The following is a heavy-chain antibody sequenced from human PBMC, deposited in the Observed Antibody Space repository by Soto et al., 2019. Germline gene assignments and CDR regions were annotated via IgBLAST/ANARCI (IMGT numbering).Heavy chain of an antibody. D-gene: IGHD2-21*02. CDR2: IYYSGST. V-gene: IGHV4-39*01. CDR3: ARQVLVTHIDY. CDR1: GGSISSSSYY. Sequence: QLQLQESGPGLVKPSETLSLTCTVSGGSISSSSYYWGWIRQPPGKGLEWIGSIYYSGSTYYNPSLKSRVTMSVYPSNTQLSLKLSSVTAADTAVYYCARQVLVTHIDYWGQGTLVTVAS. J-gene: IGHJ4*02.